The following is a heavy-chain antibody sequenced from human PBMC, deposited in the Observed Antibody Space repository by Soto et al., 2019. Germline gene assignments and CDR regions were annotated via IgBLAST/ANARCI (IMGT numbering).Heavy chain of an antibody. D-gene: IGHD2-15*01. V-gene: IGHV4-39*01. J-gene: IGHJ6*02. CDR2: MFYSGLT. Sequence: SETLSLTCSVSGYSVSSSDYYWAWIRQPPGKGLEWIGSMFYSGLTYYNPSLKRRGTLSVDTSKNHFSVRLNSVTAADTAVYYCAPLTVSLSGPYGIHVWGQGTTVTVSS. CDR3: APLTVSLSGPYGIHV. CDR1: GYSVSSSDYY.